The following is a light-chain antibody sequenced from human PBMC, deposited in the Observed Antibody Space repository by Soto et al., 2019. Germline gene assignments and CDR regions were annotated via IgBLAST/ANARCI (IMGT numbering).Light chain of an antibody. CDR2: KAS. CDR1: QSIDTW. J-gene: IGKJ1*01. CDR3: QQYNSNRA. V-gene: IGKV1-5*03. Sequence: DIQMTQSPSTLSASVGDRVTITCRASQSIDTWLAWHQQKPGQVPKLLISKASNLESGVPPRFSGSGSGTEFTLTISSLQPDDSASYYCQQYNSNRAFGQGTKVDIK.